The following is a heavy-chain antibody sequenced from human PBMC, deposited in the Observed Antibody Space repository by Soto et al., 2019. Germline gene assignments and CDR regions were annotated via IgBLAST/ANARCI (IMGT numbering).Heavy chain of an antibody. V-gene: IGHV1-3*01. J-gene: IGHJ5*02. Sequence: ASVKVSCKASGYTFTSYAMHWVRQAPGQRLEWMGWINAGNGNTKYSQKFQGRVTITRDTSASTAYMELSSLRSEDTAVYYCARDRGSLYPIVVVVAAATDEFDPWGQGTLVTVSS. D-gene: IGHD2-15*01. CDR3: ARDRGSLYPIVVVVAAATDEFDP. CDR2: INAGNGNT. CDR1: GYTFTSYA.